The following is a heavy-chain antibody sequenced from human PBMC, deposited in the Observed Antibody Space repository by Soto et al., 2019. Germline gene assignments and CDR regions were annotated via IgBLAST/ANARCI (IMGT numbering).Heavy chain of an antibody. CDR1: GYTFTGYY. D-gene: IGHD1-7*01. V-gene: IGHV1-2*02. CDR3: ARERIGTTYYCYYGMDV. J-gene: IGHJ6*02. Sequence: ASVKISRKASGYTFTGYYMHWVRQAPGQGLEWMGWINPNSGGTNYAQKFQGRVTMTRDTSISTAYMELSRLRSDDTAVYYCARERIGTTYYCYYGMDVWGQGTTVTVSS. CDR2: INPNSGGT.